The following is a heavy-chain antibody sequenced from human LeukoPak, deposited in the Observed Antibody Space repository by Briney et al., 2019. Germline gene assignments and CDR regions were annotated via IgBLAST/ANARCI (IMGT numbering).Heavy chain of an antibody. V-gene: IGHV3-23*01. CDR2: ISAISGST. J-gene: IGHJ3*01. CDR1: GFTFSSYG. D-gene: IGHD3-10*01. Sequence: PGGSLRLSCAASGFTFSSYGMSWVRQAPGKGLEWVSTISAISGSTYFADSVKGRFTISRDNSKNTLYLQMNSLRAEDTAIYYCATYYYGSGSYPGAFDVWGQGTMVTVSS. CDR3: ATYYYGSGSYPGAFDV.